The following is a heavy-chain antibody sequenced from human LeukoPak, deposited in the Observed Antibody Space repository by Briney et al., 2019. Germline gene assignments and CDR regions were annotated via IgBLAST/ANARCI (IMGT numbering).Heavy chain of an antibody. J-gene: IGHJ4*02. CDR2: IRYDGSNK. CDR1: GFTFSSYG. V-gene: IGHV3-30*02. CDR3: AKDLTYDTEYFDY. Sequence: GGSLRLSRAASGFTFSSYGMHWVRQAPGKGLEWVAFIRYDGSNKYYADSVKGRFTISRDNSKNTLYLQMNSLRAEDTAVYYCAKDLTYDTEYFDYWGQGTLVTVSS. D-gene: IGHD3-22*01.